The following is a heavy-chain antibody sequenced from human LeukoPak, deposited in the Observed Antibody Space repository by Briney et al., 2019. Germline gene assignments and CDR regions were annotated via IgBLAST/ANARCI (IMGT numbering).Heavy chain of an antibody. CDR1: GFTFSSYE. V-gene: IGHV3-48*03. Sequence: GGSLRLSCAASGFTFSSYEMNWVRQAPGKGLEWVSYISSSGNTIYYADSVKGRFTISRDNSKNTLYLQMNSLRAEDTAVYYCARDANYYDSSGYLYYFDYWGQGTLVTVSS. CDR2: ISSSGNTI. D-gene: IGHD3-22*01. CDR3: ARDANYYDSSGYLYYFDY. J-gene: IGHJ4*02.